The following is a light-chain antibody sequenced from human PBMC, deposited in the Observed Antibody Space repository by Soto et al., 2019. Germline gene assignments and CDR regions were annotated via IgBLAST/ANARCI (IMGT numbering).Light chain of an antibody. CDR1: QSVSGN. CDR2: GAS. CDR3: QQYNVGDT. J-gene: IGKJ2*01. Sequence: EIVMTQSPATLSVSPGEGATLSCRASQSVSGNLAWYQQKPGQVPRLLIYGASTRATGIPARFSGSGSGTEFTLTISRLQSEDFAVYYCQQYNVGDTFGQGTKLEIK. V-gene: IGKV3-15*01.